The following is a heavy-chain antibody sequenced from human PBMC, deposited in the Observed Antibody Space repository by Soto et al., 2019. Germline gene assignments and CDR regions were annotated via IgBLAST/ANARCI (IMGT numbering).Heavy chain of an antibody. CDR3: ASLSVWDGFDP. CDR2: ISSSGSDT. D-gene: IGHD1-26*01. Sequence: EAQLVESGVDLGQPGGSLRLSCASSGFSFSSYEMNWVRQAPGKGLEWVSYISSSGSDTYYADSVKARFTISRDNAQNSLYLQTTRLRAADTAICYSASLSVWDGFDPWGQRTLVTVSS. J-gene: IGHJ5*02. CDR1: GFSFSSYE. V-gene: IGHV3-48*03.